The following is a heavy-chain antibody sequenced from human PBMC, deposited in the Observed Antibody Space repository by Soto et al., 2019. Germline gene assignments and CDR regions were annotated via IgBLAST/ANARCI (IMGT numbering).Heavy chain of an antibody. V-gene: IGHV4-34*01. CDR3: ARPGGFGDPDAFDI. D-gene: IGHD3-10*01. CDR1: GGSFSGYY. J-gene: IGHJ3*02. Sequence: QVQLQQWGAGLLKPSETLSLSCDIYGGSFSGYYWSWIRQPPGKGLEWIGEINHSGSTNYNPSLKSRVTISVDTSKNQFSLKLSSVTAADTAVYYCARPGGFGDPDAFDIWGQGTMVTVSS. CDR2: INHSGST.